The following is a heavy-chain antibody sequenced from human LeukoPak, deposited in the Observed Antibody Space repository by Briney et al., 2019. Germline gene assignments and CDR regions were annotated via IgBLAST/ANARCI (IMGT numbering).Heavy chain of an antibody. CDR2: IYYSGST. J-gene: IGHJ4*02. CDR3: ARQYSSGWGY. V-gene: IGHV4-39*01. D-gene: IGHD6-19*01. CDR1: GDSISRSRYY. Sequence: PSETLSLTCTVSGDSISRSRYYWAWLRQPPGKGLEWIGSIYYSGSTYYNPSLKSRVTISVDTSKNQFSLKLSSVTAADTAVYYCARQYSSGWGYWGQGTLVTVSP.